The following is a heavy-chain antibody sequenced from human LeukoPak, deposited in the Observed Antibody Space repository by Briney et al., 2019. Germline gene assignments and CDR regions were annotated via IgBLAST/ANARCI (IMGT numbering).Heavy chain of an antibody. CDR3: ARGDPSDFWSGSLYYFDY. V-gene: IGHV4-39*07. CDR2: IYRSGST. Sequence: PSETLSLTCTVSGGSISSSSYYWGWIRQPPGKGLEWIGSIYRSGSTYYNPSLKSRVTISVDTSKNQFSLKLSSVTAADTAVYYCARGDPSDFWSGSLYYFDYWGQGTLVTVSS. CDR1: GGSISSSSYY. D-gene: IGHD3-3*01. J-gene: IGHJ4*02.